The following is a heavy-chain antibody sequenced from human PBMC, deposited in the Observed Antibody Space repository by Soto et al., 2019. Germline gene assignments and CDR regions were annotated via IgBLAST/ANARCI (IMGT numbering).Heavy chain of an antibody. V-gene: IGHV4-59*08. Sequence: SETLSLTCTVSGGSISSSSWSWIRQPPGRGLEWIGYIYYSGSTYYNPSLKSRVTISVDTSKNQFSLKLSSVTAADTAVYYCARVDRRYNWNTRDYYYYGMDVWGQGTTVTVSS. J-gene: IGHJ6*02. CDR3: ARVDRRYNWNTRDYYYYGMDV. CDR2: IYYSGST. CDR1: GGSISSSS. D-gene: IGHD1-20*01.